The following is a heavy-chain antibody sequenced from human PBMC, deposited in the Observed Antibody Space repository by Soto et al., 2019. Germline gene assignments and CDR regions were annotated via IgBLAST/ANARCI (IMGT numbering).Heavy chain of an antibody. CDR3: ARTPWQLWHYYFDY. J-gene: IGHJ4*02. CDR1: GFTFSDYY. D-gene: IGHD5-18*01. CDR2: ISSSSSYT. V-gene: IGHV3-11*06. Sequence: QVQLVESGGGLVQPGGSLRLSCAASGFTFSDYYMSWIRQAPGKGLEWVSYISSSSSYTNYADSVKGRFTISRDNAKNSLYLQMNSLRAEDTAVYYCARTPWQLWHYYFDYWGQGTLVTVSS.